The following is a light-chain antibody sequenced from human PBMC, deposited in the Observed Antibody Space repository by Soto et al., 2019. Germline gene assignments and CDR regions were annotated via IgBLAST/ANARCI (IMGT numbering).Light chain of an antibody. CDR1: QSVSSSY. J-gene: IGKJ1*01. Sequence: EIVLTQSPGTLSLSPGERATLSCRASQSVSSSYLAWYQQKPGQAPRLLIYGASSRATGIPDRFSGSGSGTDFTLTISRLEPEDFAVYYCQQYYSSPWTFGQGIKVEIK. V-gene: IGKV3-20*01. CDR2: GAS. CDR3: QQYYSSPWT.